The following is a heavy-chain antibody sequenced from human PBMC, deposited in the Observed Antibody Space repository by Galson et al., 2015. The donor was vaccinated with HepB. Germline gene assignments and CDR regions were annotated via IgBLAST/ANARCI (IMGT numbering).Heavy chain of an antibody. CDR2: ISNRASTI. J-gene: IGHJ3*02. Sequence: SLRLSCAASGFTFSSYSMNWVRQAPGKGLEWVSYISNRASTIYYADSLKGRFTISRDNAKSSLYLQINSLKDEDTAVYYCARLRGSQRPDAFDIWGRGTMVTVSS. D-gene: IGHD3-10*01. CDR1: GFTFSSYS. V-gene: IGHV3-48*02. CDR3: ARLRGSQRPDAFDI.